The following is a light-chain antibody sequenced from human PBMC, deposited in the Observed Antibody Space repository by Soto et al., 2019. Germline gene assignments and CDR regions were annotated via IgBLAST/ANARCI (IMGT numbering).Light chain of an antibody. CDR3: ATWDDSLNGNWV. Sequence: QSVLTQPPSASGTPGQRVTISCSGSNSNIGSNTVTWYQQLPGTAPKVLIYSNNQRPSGVPDRFSGSKSGTSASLAISGLQSEDEADYYCATWDDSLNGNWVFGGGTKLTVL. V-gene: IGLV1-44*01. J-gene: IGLJ3*02. CDR2: SNN. CDR1: NSNIGSNT.